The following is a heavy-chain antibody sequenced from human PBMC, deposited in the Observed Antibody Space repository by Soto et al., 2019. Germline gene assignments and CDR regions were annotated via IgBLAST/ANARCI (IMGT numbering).Heavy chain of an antibody. J-gene: IGHJ6*02. CDR2: ISNSGGGT. CDR1: GFTFSSYA. CDR3: ARLLGRSYSFRHHYALDV. D-gene: IGHD3-16*01. V-gene: IGHV3-23*01. Sequence: GGSLRLSCAASGFTFSSYAMTWVRQAPGKGLEWVSGISNSGGGTYYADSVKGRFTISRDNSENTVYLEMNSLRAEDTAVYYCARLLGRSYSFRHHYALDVWGQGTTVTVSS.